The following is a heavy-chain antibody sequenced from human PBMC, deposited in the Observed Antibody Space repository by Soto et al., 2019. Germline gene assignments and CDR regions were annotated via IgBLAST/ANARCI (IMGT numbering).Heavy chain of an antibody. Sequence: SVKVSCKASGGTFSSYAISWVRQAPGQGLEWMGGIITIFGTANYAQKLQGRVTITADESTSTAYMELSSLKSEDTAVYYCARDRLGDSYNWFDPWGQGTLVTVSS. CDR2: IITIFGTA. CDR3: ARDRLGDSYNWFDP. CDR1: GGTFSSYA. D-gene: IGHD5-18*01. J-gene: IGHJ5*02. V-gene: IGHV1-69*13.